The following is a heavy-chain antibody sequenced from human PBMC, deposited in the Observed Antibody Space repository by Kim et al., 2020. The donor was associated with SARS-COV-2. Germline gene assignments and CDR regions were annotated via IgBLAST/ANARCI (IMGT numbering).Heavy chain of an antibody. CDR2: ISWNSGSI. CDR3: AKDIVGSSLASCDY. D-gene: IGHD6-13*01. CDR1: GFTFGDYA. V-gene: IGHV3-9*01. J-gene: IGHJ4*02. Sequence: GGSLRLSCAASGFTFGDYAMHWVRQAPGKGLEWVSGISWNSGSIGYADSVKGRFTISRDNAKNSLYLQMNSLRAEDTALYYCAKDIVGSSLASCDYWGQGTLVTVSS.